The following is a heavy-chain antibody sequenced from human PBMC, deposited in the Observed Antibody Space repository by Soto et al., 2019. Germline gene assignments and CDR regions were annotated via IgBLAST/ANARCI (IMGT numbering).Heavy chain of an antibody. CDR2: ISGSGVST. CDR1: GFTFRRYA. V-gene: IGHV3-23*01. J-gene: IGHJ4*02. D-gene: IGHD1-1*01. CDR3: AKTKATSETIDY. Sequence: VVSLRLSCAASGFTFRRYARSSVRQSPGKGLEWVSAISGSGVSTDYADSVKGRFTISRDNSQNTMYLQMNSLRAEDTAVYYCAKTKATSETIDYWGQGTLVTVSS.